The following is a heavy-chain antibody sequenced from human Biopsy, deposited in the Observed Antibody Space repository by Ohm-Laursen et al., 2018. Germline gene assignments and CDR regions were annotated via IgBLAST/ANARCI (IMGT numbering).Heavy chain of an antibody. J-gene: IGHJ1*01. V-gene: IGHV1-69*06. D-gene: IGHD3-9*01. CDR3: ATKLTGYFHH. CDR2: NIPILGTG. Sequence: SAKVSCKAPGGTFSNYGVNWVRQAPGQGLEWLGENIPILGTGNYAQKFQDRVTVAADTSTSTATMELRSLRSDDTAVYYCATKLTGYFHHWGQGTLVIVSS. CDR1: GGTFSNYG.